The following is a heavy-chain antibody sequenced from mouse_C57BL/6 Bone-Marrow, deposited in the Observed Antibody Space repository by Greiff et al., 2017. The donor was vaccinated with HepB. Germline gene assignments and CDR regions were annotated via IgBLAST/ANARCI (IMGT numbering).Heavy chain of an antibody. CDR1: GYTFTDYE. Sequence: QVHVKQSGAELVRPGASVTLSCKASGYTFTDYEMHWVKQTPVHGLEWIGAIDPETGGTAYNQKFKGKAILTADKSSSTAYMELRSLTSEDSAVYYCTGDYPDYWGQGTTLTVSS. J-gene: IGHJ2*01. D-gene: IGHD2-4*01. V-gene: IGHV1-15*01. CDR2: IDPETGGT. CDR3: TGDYPDY.